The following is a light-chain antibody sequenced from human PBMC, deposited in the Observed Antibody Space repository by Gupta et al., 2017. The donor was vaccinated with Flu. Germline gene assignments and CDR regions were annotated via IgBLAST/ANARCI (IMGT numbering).Light chain of an antibody. CDR3: QQYDSAPLT. Sequence: GTLSLSPVEGATTSCRASRNGDRNSLAWYRQKPGQAPRLLIHGVFNRATGVPDRFSGSGSGTDFTLTISRLEPEDFAVYYCQQYDSAPLTFGQGTKVEIK. J-gene: IGKJ2*01. CDR1: RNGDRNS. CDR2: GVF. V-gene: IGKV3-20*01.